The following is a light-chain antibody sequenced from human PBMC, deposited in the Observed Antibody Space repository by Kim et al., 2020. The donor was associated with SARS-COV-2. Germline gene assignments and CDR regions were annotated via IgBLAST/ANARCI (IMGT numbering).Light chain of an antibody. V-gene: IGKV3-15*01. CDR2: GAS. Sequence: EIVMTQSPGTLSVSPGERVTLSCRASQSVDTNLAWYQQKPGQPPRLLIYGASTRATDIPARFSGSGSGTEFTLIISSLQSEDFAVYYCQQYSHWPPYTFGQGTNLEIK. CDR3: QQYSHWPPYT. J-gene: IGKJ2*01. CDR1: QSVDTN.